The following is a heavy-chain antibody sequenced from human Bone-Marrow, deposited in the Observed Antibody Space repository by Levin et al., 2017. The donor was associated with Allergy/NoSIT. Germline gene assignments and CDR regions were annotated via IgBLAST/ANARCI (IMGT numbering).Heavy chain of an antibody. CDR1: GGSISSSNW. Sequence: SETLSLTFAVSGGSISSSNWWSWVRQPPGKGLEWIGEIYHSGSTNYNPSLKSRVTISVDKSKNQFSLKLSSVTAADTAVYYCARLMGGSSDYGMDVWGQGTTVTVSS. CDR3: ARLMGGSSDYGMDV. V-gene: IGHV4-4*02. D-gene: IGHD2-2*01. J-gene: IGHJ6*02. CDR2: IYHSGST.